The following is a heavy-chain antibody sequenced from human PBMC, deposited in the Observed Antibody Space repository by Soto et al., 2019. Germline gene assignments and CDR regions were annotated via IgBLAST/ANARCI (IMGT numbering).Heavy chain of an antibody. Sequence: PSETLSLTCTVSGGSISSSSYYWGWIRQPPGKGLEWIGSIYYSGSTYYNPSLKSRVTISVDTSKNQFSLKLSSVTAADTAVYYCARQFYGSGSYPSPFYYGMDVWGQGTTVT. CDR1: GGSISSSSYY. CDR2: IYYSGST. CDR3: ARQFYGSGSYPSPFYYGMDV. D-gene: IGHD3-10*01. J-gene: IGHJ6*02. V-gene: IGHV4-39*01.